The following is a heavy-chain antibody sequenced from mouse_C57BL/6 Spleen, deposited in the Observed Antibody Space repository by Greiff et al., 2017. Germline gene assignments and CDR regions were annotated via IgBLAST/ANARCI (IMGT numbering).Heavy chain of an antibody. D-gene: IGHD1-1*01. J-gene: IGHJ3*01. CDR1: GFSLTSYG. CDR2: IWSGGST. V-gene: IGHV2-2*01. CDR3: ARKNYGSSYPGCAY. Sequence: VQLQQSGPGLVQPSPSLSITCTVSGFSLTSYGVHWVRQSPGKGLEWLGVIWSGGSTDYNAAFISRLSISKDNSTGQVFFKMNSLQADDTAIYYCARKNYGSSYPGCAYWGQGTLVTVSA.